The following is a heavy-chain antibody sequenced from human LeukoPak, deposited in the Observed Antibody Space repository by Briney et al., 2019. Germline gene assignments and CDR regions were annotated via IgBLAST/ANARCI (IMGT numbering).Heavy chain of an antibody. Sequence: GGSLRLPCAASGFTFSNYAMHWFRQPPGKGLEWVAFISYDGSSTFYADSVKGRFTISRDNSKNTLYVQMNSLRAEDTAVYYCASEGAAVAGASDAFDIWGQGTMVTVSP. J-gene: IGHJ3*02. V-gene: IGHV3-30-3*01. CDR3: ASEGAAVAGASDAFDI. CDR2: ISYDGSST. CDR1: GFTFSNYA. D-gene: IGHD6-19*01.